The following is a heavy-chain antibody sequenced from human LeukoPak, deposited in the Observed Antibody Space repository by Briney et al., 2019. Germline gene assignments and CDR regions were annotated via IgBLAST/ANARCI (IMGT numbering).Heavy chain of an antibody. V-gene: IGHV3-48*03. CDR3: AREGTRTWIHPVDYYYGMEV. Sequence: HPGGSLRLSCAASGFIFSSYAMNWVRQAPGKGLEWVSYISSSGSTIYYADSVKGRFTISRDNAKNSLYLQMNSLRAEDTAVYYCAREGTRTWIHPVDYYYGMEVWGQGTTVTVSS. J-gene: IGHJ6*02. CDR2: ISSSGSTI. D-gene: IGHD5-18*01. CDR1: GFIFSSYA.